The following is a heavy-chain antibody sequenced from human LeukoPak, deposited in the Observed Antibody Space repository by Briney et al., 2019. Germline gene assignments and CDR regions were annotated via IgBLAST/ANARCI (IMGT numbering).Heavy chain of an antibody. V-gene: IGHV3-23*01. CDR2: ISGSGGST. CDR1: GFTFSSYW. J-gene: IGHJ4*02. D-gene: IGHD6-13*01. Sequence: GGSLRLTCAASGFTFSSYWMHWVRQAPGKGLEWVSAISGSGGSTYYADSVKGRFTISRDNSKNTLYLQMNSLRAEDTAVYYCARFSSIAAAFDYWGLGTLVTVSS. CDR3: ARFSSIAAAFDY.